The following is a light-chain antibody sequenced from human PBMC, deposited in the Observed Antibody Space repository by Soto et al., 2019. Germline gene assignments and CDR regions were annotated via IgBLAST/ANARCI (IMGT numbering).Light chain of an antibody. V-gene: IGKV1-39*01. CDR2: GAS. Sequence: DIHFTQSPSSLSAAVGDRVTITCLASQAILTYLNWFQQKAGKAPEVLIYGASSLRSGVPSRFTGSGSATDFTLTISSLQPEDAGTYFCQQTFSPAVTCGGGTTGDIK. J-gene: IGKJ4*01. CDR1: QAILTY. CDR3: QQTFSPAVT.